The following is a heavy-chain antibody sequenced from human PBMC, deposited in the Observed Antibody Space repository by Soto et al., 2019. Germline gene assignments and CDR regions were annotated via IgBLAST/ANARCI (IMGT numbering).Heavy chain of an antibody. CDR1: GYTFTSYG. V-gene: IGHV1-18*01. J-gene: IGHJ6*02. Sequence: ASVKVSCKASGYTFTSYGISWVRQAPGQGLEWMGWISAYNGNTNYAQKLQGRVTMTTDTSTSTAYMELRSLRSDDTAVYYCARDRGIAAADKDYYYYGMGVWGQGTTVTVS. CDR3: ARDRGIAAADKDYYYYGMGV. CDR2: ISAYNGNT. D-gene: IGHD6-13*01.